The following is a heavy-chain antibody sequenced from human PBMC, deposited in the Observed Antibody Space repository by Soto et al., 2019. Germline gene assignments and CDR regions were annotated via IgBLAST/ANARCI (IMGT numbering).Heavy chain of an antibody. Sequence: SLRLSCAASGFTFSSYAMSWVRQAPGKGLEWVSAISGSGGSTYYADSVKGRFTISRDNSKNTLYLQMNSLRAEDTAVYYCAKLEGSGSYHGMDVWGQGTTVTVSS. CDR2: ISGSGGST. J-gene: IGHJ6*02. D-gene: IGHD3-10*01. CDR3: AKLEGSGSYHGMDV. V-gene: IGHV3-23*01. CDR1: GFTFSSYA.